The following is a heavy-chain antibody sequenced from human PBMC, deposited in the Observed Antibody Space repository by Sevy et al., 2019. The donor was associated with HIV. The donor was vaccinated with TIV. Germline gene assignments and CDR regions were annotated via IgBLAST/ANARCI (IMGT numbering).Heavy chain of an antibody. CDR3: ARRFWMGVRFDP. J-gene: IGHJ5*02. CDR1: GYTFSDYG. D-gene: IGHD3-3*01. V-gene: IGHV7-4-1*02. CDR2: INTKTGDP. Sequence: ASVKVSCKAPGYTFSDYGVIWVRQAPGQGLEWMGWINTKTGDPTYAQGFTGRFVFSLDTLVNTAHLQINSLKADDTAVYYCARRFWMGVRFDPWGQGTQVTVSS.